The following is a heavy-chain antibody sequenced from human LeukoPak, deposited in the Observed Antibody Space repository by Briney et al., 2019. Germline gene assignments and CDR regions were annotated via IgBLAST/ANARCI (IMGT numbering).Heavy chain of an antibody. J-gene: IGHJ4*02. V-gene: IGHV4-34*01. CDR2: INHSGST. Sequence: PSGTLSLTCAVYGGSFSGYYWSWIRQPPGKGLEWIGEINHSGSTNYNPSLKSRVTISVDTSKNQFSLRLTSVTATDTAVYYCARGGPAAGRFDYWGQGTLVTVSS. CDR1: GGSFSGYY. D-gene: IGHD6-13*01. CDR3: ARGGPAAGRFDY.